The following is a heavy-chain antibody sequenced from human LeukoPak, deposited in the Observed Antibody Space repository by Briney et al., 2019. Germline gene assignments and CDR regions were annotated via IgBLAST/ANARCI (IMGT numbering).Heavy chain of an antibody. D-gene: IGHD6-25*01. CDR3: AKISSSAESNFDY. CDR1: GFNFINYG. J-gene: IGHJ4*02. V-gene: IGHV3-30*02. CDR2: IWPDGSKK. Sequence: PGGSLRLSCSASGFNFINYGMHWVRQAKGKGLESVAFIWPDGSKKYYADSVKGRFAISRENSKNTVYLQMNDLRPEDTALYFCAKISSSAESNFDYWGQGTLLTVSS.